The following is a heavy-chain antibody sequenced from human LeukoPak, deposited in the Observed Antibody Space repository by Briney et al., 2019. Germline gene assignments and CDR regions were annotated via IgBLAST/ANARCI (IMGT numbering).Heavy chain of an antibody. Sequence: SETLSLTCTVSGDSITAPKWWSWVRQAPGEGLEWIGEIYHDRTTSFNPSLKSRLTISVDKSANQFFLNLNSVSATDTAVYYCVGRGLYGGTWLFEYWGQGAPVTVSS. J-gene: IGHJ4*02. D-gene: IGHD2-8*01. V-gene: IGHV4-4*02. CDR3: VGRGLYGGTWLFEY. CDR2: IYHDRTT. CDR1: GDSITAPKW.